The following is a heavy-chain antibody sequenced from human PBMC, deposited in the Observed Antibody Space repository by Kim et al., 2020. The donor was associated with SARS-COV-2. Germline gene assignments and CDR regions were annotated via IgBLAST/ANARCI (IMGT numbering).Heavy chain of an antibody. CDR2: IKEDGSEN. V-gene: IGHV3-7*01. J-gene: IGHJ3*02. Sequence: GGSLRLSCAASGFTFTAYWMSWVRQAPGKGLEWVANIKEDGSENYYVDSVKGRFTISRDNAKNSLYLQMNSLRAEDTAVYYCARAVADTAGAFDIWGRGTMVTVSS. CDR1: GFTFTAYW. CDR3: ARAVADTAGAFDI. D-gene: IGHD6-19*01.